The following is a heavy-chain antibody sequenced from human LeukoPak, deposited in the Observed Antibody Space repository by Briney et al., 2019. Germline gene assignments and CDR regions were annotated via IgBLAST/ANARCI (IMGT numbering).Heavy chain of an antibody. V-gene: IGHV3-9*01. J-gene: IGHJ1*01. CDR2: ISWNSGTI. Sequence: PGGSLRLSCAASGFTFDDYAMHWVRQAPGKGLEWVSGISWNSGTIVYADSVKGRFTLSRDNAKNSLYLQMNSLRAEDTALYYCAKGRSFVPEYFQHWGQGTLVTVSS. D-gene: IGHD1-26*01. CDR1: GFTFDDYA. CDR3: AKGRSFVPEYFQH.